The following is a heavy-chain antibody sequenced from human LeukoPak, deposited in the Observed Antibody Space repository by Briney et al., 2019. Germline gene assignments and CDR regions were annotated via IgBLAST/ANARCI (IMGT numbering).Heavy chain of an antibody. J-gene: IGHJ6*03. Sequence: GGSLRLSLAAPEFTFSSNGMSWFRKAPGKGLGWFSAIRGSGGSTYYADSVKGRFTISRDSSKNTLYLQMNSLRAEDTAVYYCAKAAHDYGDYVYYMDVWGKGTTVTISS. D-gene: IGHD4-17*01. CDR1: EFTFSSNG. V-gene: IGHV3-23*01. CDR3: AKAAHDYGDYVYYMDV. CDR2: IRGSGGST.